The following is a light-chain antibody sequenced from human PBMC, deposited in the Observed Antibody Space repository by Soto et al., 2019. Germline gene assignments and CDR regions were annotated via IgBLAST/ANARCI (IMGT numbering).Light chain of an antibody. V-gene: IGLV2-14*03. Sequence: QSVLTQPASVSGSPGQSITISCTGTSSDVGGFNSVSWYQLRPGTAPKLILYDVVDRPSGVSYRFSGSKSGNTASLTISGLQDAEDADYFCSSYTSTMNNVLGSGTKVTVL. CDR3: SSYTSTMNNV. CDR2: DVV. J-gene: IGLJ6*01. CDR1: SSDVGGFNS.